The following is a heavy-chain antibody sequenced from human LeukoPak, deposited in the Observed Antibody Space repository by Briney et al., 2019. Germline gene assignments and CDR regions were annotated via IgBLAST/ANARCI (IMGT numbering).Heavy chain of an antibody. J-gene: IGHJ3*02. CDR1: GGTFSSYA. D-gene: IGHD1-1*01. CDR2: IIPIFGTA. Sequence: SVKVSCKASGGTFSSYAISWVRQAPGQELEWMGGIIPIFGTANYAQKFQGRVTITTDESTSTAYMELSSLRSEDTAVYYCARIKQLERLDDAFDIWGQGTMVTVSS. CDR3: ARIKQLERLDDAFDI. V-gene: IGHV1-69*05.